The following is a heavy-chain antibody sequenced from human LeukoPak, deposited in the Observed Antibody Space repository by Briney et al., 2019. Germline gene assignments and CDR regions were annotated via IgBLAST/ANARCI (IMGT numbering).Heavy chain of an antibody. J-gene: IGHJ4*02. CDR2: IIPIFGTA. D-gene: IGHD3-3*01. V-gene: IGHV1-69*01. Sequence: SVKVSCKASGGTFSSYAISWVRQAPGQGLEWMGGIIPIFGTANYAQKFQGRVTITADEATSTAYMELSSLRAEATAVYYCARDRRFLEWLLEFDYWGQGTLVTVSS. CDR1: GGTFSSYA. CDR3: ARDRRFLEWLLEFDY.